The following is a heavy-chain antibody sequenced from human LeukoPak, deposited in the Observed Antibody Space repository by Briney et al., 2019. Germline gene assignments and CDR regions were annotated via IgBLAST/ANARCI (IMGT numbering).Heavy chain of an antibody. Sequence: QSRGSLRLSCAASGFTFSNYAMHWVRQAPGKGLEWVAVTSYDESNKYYADSVKGRFTISRDNSKKTLYLQMNSLRGEDTAVYYCARVVVSSSSDYFDYWGQGTLVIVSS. D-gene: IGHD6-6*01. J-gene: IGHJ4*02. CDR1: GFTFSNYA. CDR3: ARVVVSSSSDYFDY. V-gene: IGHV3-30*04. CDR2: TSYDESNK.